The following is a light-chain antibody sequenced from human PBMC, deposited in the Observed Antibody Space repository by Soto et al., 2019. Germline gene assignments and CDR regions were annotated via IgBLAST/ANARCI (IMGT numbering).Light chain of an antibody. CDR3: QKYNGVPWT. V-gene: IGKV1-27*01. CDR2: SAS. Sequence: DIQMTQSPPSLSASVGDRVNITCRASQGISDFLAWYQQKPGKVPKLLIHSASTLQSGVPSRFSGSGSGTDFTLTISSRQPEDVATYYCQKYNGVPWTFGQGTKVEIK. CDR1: QGISDF. J-gene: IGKJ1*01.